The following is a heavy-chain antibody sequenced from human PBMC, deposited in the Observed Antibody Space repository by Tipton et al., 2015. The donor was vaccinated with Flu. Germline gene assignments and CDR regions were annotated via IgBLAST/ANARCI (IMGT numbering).Heavy chain of an antibody. CDR3: ARGATRRPFRGYDYTGD. D-gene: IGHD5-12*01. Sequence: TLSLTCTVSGGSISSEDYYWSWIRQHPGKGLEWIGYIYDSGITYYNPSLSSRVVISIDTSKNQFYLRLSSVTAADTAVYYCARGATRRPFRGYDYTGDWGQGTLVTVSS. CDR1: GGSISSEDYY. J-gene: IGHJ4*02. CDR2: IYDSGIT. V-gene: IGHV4-31*03.